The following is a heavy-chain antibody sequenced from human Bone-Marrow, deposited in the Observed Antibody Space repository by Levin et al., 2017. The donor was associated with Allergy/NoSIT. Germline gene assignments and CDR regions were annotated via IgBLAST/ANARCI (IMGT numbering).Heavy chain of an antibody. D-gene: IGHD3-10*01. CDR1: GFTFSNYA. J-gene: IGHJ4*02. CDR2: ISGSSDAT. CDR3: AKYYGSNAAAFDY. V-gene: IGHV3-23*01. Sequence: GGSLRLSCAASGFTFSNYAMSWVRQAPGEGLEWVSAISGSSDATFYTYSVEGRFTISRDNSKKTLYLQMNSLRDEDTALYYCAKYYGSNAAAFDYWGRGTLVTVSS.